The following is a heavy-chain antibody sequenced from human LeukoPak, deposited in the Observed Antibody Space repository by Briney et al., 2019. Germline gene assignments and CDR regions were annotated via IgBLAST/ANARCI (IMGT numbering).Heavy chain of an antibody. J-gene: IGHJ4*02. CDR3: ARLYDSISAALDY. V-gene: IGHV4-39*01. D-gene: IGHD3-22*01. CDR2: IYYSGST. Sequence: PSETLPLTCTVSGGSISSSSYYWGWIRQPPGKGLEWIGSIYYSGSTYYNPSLKSRVTISVDTSKNQFSLKLSSVTAADTAVYYCARLYDSISAALDYWGQGTLVTVSS. CDR1: GGSISSSSYY.